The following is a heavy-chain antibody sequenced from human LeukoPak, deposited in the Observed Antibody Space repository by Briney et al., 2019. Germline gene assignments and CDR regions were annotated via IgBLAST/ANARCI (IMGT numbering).Heavy chain of an antibody. J-gene: IGHJ4*02. CDR3: ARWYYYDSSGSKGDY. V-gene: IGHV5-51*01. CDR2: IYPGDSDT. CDR1: GYTFTTYW. Sequence: GESLKISCKASGYTFTTYWIGWVRQMPGKGLEWMGIIYPGDSDTRYSPSFQGQVTISADKSISTAYLQWSSLKASDTAMYYCARWYYYDSSGSKGDYWGQGTLVTVSS. D-gene: IGHD3-22*01.